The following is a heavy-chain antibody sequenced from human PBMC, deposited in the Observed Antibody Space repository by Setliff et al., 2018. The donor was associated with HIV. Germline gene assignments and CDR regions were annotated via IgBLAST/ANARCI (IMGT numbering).Heavy chain of an antibody. J-gene: IGHJ4*02. CDR1: GFTFRNYK. CDR3: ARAFSGYYFDY. CDR2: INIGRGDK. D-gene: IGHD3-3*01. Sequence: GGSLRLSCAASGFTFRNYKMNWVRQAPGKGLEWVSSINIGRGDKFYADSVQGRFTISRDNAKNSLYLQMDGLRAEDTAVYFCARAFSGYYFDYWGQGTLVTVSS. V-gene: IGHV3-21*01.